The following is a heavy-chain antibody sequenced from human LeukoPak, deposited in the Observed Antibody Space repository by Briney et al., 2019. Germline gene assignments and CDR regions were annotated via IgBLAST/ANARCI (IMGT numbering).Heavy chain of an antibody. J-gene: IGHJ4*02. CDR1: GLTFRSYG. CDR2: ISYDGSNK. D-gene: IGHD3-10*01. CDR3: AKQSMVRRVMPVWLAY. V-gene: IGHV3-30*18. Sequence: GGSLRLSCAASGLTFRSYGMHCVRQAPGKGLEWVAIISYDGSNKYYADSVKGRFTISRDNSQNTLFLQMNSLRAEDTVVYYCAKQSMVRRVMPVWLAYSSQGTLVTVFS.